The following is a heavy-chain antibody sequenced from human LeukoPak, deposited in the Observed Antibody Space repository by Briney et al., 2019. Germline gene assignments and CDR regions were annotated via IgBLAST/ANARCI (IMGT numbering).Heavy chain of an antibody. CDR3: ARGFALDY. J-gene: IGHJ3*01. CDR1: GDTVSSNSAA. CDR2: TYYRSKWYY. Sequence: SQTLSLTCDISGDTVSSNSAAWNWIRQSPSRGLEWLGRTYYRSKWYYDYAVSVKSRITISPDTSKNQFSLQLNSVTADDTAVYYCARGFALDYWGQGTMVTVSS. V-gene: IGHV6-1*01.